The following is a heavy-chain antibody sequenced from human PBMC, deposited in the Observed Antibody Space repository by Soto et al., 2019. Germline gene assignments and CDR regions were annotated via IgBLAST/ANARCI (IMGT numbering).Heavy chain of an antibody. CDR2: IYHSGST. CDR1: GYSISSGYY. V-gene: IGHV4-38-2*01. D-gene: IGHD4-17*01. J-gene: IGHJ5*02. CDR3: ARGAATVTPGWFDP. Sequence: SETLSLTYAVSGYSISSGYYWGCIRQTPGKGLEWIASIYHSGSTYYNPSLKSRVIILVDTSKNQFSLKLTSVTAADTAVYYCARGAATVTPGWFDPWGQGIMVTVSS.